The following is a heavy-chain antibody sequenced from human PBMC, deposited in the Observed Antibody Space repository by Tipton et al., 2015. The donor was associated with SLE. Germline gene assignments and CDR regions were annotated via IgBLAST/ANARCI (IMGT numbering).Heavy chain of an antibody. J-gene: IGHJ4*02. CDR2: IHYSGST. D-gene: IGHD6-6*01. V-gene: IGHV4-59*01. CDR3: ATGGAAARPWYFDY. Sequence: TLSLTCTVSGGSISIYYWSWIRQPPGKGLEWIGYIHYSGSTNYNPSLKSRVTILVDTSKNQFSLKLTSVTAADTAVYYCATGGAAARPWYFDYWGQGTLVTVSS. CDR1: GGSISIYY.